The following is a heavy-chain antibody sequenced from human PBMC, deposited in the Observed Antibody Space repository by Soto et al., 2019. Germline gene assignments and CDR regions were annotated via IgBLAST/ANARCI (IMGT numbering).Heavy chain of an antibody. CDR3: ARGYGDLIDY. D-gene: IGHD4-17*01. Sequence: ASVQVPCKASGYTFTGYYMHWVRQAPGQGLEWMGWINPNSGGTNYAQKFQGWVTMTRDTSISTAYMELSRLRSDDTAVYYCARGYGDLIDYWGQGTLVTVSS. V-gene: IGHV1-2*04. CDR2: INPNSGGT. J-gene: IGHJ4*02. CDR1: GYTFTGYY.